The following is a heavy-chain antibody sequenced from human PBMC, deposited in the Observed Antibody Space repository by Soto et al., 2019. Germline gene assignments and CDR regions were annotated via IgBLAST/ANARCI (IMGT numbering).Heavy chain of an antibody. CDR2: IYHSGST. Sequence: QVQLQESGPGLVKPSGTLSLTCAVSGGSISSSNWWSWVRQPPGKGLEWIGEIYHSGSTNYNPSLKRRGTISVGKSENHVSLKLSSVAAADTAVYYCARAGTGGYSGSAVARTYWFDPGGQGTLVTVSS. J-gene: IGHJ5*02. CDR1: GGSISSSNW. D-gene: IGHD5-12*01. CDR3: ARAGTGGYSGSAVARTYWFDP. V-gene: IGHV4-4*02.